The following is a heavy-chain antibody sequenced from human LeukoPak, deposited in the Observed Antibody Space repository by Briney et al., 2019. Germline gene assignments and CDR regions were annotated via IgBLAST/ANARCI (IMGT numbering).Heavy chain of an antibody. V-gene: IGHV3-15*01. J-gene: IGHJ4*02. Sequence: PGGSLRLSCAASGFTFGDAWMSWVRHIPGKGLEWAGRIKSKTYGGTEDYPAPVKGRFTISRDDSKNILYLQMDSLKTEDTGVYYCTTHNLQYYYDYWGQGTLVTVSS. CDR2: IKSKTYGGTE. CDR1: GFTFGDAW. D-gene: IGHD5-24*01. CDR3: TTHNLQYYYDY.